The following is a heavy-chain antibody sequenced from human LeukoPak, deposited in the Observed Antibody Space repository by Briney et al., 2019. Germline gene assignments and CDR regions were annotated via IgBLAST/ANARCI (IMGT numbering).Heavy chain of an antibody. D-gene: IGHD6-6*01. Sequence: SVKVSCKASGGTSSSYAISWVRQAPGQGLEWIGRIIPIFGTANYAQKFQGRVTITTDESTSTAYMELSSLRSEDTAVYYCARYSSSSGDDWFDPWGQGTLVTVSS. CDR1: GGTSSSYA. J-gene: IGHJ5*02. CDR3: ARYSSSSGDDWFDP. CDR2: IIPIFGTA. V-gene: IGHV1-69*05.